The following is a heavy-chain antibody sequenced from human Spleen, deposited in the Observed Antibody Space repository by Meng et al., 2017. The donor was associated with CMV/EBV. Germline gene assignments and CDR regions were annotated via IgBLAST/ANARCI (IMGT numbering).Heavy chain of an antibody. Sequence: QVQLVGWGGGGVQPGGSLRLSCAASGFSFSDNGMHWVRQAPGKGLEWVAFIRTDGSSQYYAGSVKGRFTISRDNSKNTLYLQMNSLRTEDTAVYYCARNSGDSGWPLDYWGQGTLVTVSS. CDR2: IRTDGSSQ. J-gene: IGHJ4*02. CDR1: GFSFSDNG. D-gene: IGHD6-19*01. CDR3: ARNSGDSGWPLDY. V-gene: IGHV3-30*02.